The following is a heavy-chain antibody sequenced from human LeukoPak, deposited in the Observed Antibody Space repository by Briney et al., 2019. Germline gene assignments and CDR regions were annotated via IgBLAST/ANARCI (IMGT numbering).Heavy chain of an antibody. CDR2: IKQDGGEK. Sequence: GGSLRLSCAASGFTFSSYWMSWVRQAPGKGLEWVANIKQDGGEKYYVDSVKGRFTISRDNAKNSLYLQMNSLRAEDTAVYYCARDHRGITMVRGARIKLYYFDYWGQGTLVTVSS. D-gene: IGHD3-10*01. J-gene: IGHJ4*02. V-gene: IGHV3-7*03. CDR3: ARDHRGITMVRGARIKLYYFDY. CDR1: GFTFSSYW.